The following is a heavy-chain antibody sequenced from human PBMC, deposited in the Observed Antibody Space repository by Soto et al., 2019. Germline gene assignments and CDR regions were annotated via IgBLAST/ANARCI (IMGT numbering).Heavy chain of an antibody. CDR3: ARQVVVVTPDAFDI. CDR2: IYHSGST. Sequence: SETLSLTCAVSGDSISSGGFSWSWIRQPPGKGLEWIGYIYHSGSTFYNPSLKSRVTISVDTSKNQFSLKLSSVTAADTAVYYCARQVVVVTPDAFDIWGQGTMVTVSS. J-gene: IGHJ3*02. D-gene: IGHD3-22*01. CDR1: GDSISSGGFS. V-gene: IGHV4-30-2*05.